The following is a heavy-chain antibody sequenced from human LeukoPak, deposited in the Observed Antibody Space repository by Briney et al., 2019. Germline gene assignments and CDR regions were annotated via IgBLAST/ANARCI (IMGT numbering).Heavy chain of an antibody. J-gene: IGHJ3*02. CDR1: GFTFSGYE. CDR2: ISRSGSTI. V-gene: IGHV3-48*03. D-gene: IGHD6-6*01. Sequence: PGGSLRLSCAASGFTFSGYEMNWVRQAPGKGLEWVSYISRSGSTIYYADSVKGRFTISRDNAKNSLYLQMNSLRAEDTAVYYCARDLEYNSSPDAFDIWGQGTMVTVSS. CDR3: ARDLEYNSSPDAFDI.